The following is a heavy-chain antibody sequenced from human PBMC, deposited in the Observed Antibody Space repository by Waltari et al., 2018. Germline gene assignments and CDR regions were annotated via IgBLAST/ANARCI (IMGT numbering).Heavy chain of an antibody. CDR2: ISPGDSDA. CDR3: ARQQNSDLDY. V-gene: IGHV5-51*01. Sequence: EVQLVQSGAEVKQPEESLKISCKGSGYSFTRHWIGWVRHRLGKGLEWMGLISPGDSDARYSPSFQAKFASAAYKSISTAYLQWSSLKSSDTAMYYWARQQNSDLDYWGQGTLVTVSS. J-gene: IGHJ4*02. CDR1: GYSFTRHW.